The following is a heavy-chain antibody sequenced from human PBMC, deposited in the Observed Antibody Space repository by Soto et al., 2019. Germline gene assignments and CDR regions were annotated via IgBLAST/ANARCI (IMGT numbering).Heavy chain of an antibody. J-gene: IGHJ4*02. Sequence: QVQLVESGGGVVQPGTSLRLSCAASGFTFATYGMHWVRQPPGKGLQWVAVTWYDGSENFYGDSVKGRFTISRDSSKNTLNLQMYSLTAEDTAVYYCATVFYSSSIDHWGQGTLVTVTS. CDR3: ATVFYSSSIDH. D-gene: IGHD4-4*01. V-gene: IGHV3-33*01. CDR1: GFTFATYG. CDR2: TWYDGSEN.